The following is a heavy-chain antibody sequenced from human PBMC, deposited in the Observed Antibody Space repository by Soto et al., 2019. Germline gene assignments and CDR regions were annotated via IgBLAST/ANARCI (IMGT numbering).Heavy chain of an antibody. J-gene: IGHJ4*02. Sequence: KVSDNATRYAFTSYGISWVPQSPGQGLEWMGWISAYNGNTNYAQKLQRRVTMTTDTSTSTAYMELRSLRSDDTAVYYCARLGLMAVAGTEYQSPIDYWGQGTLVTVSS. CDR2: ISAYNGNT. D-gene: IGHD6-19*01. CDR1: RYAFTSYG. CDR3: ARLGLMAVAGTEYQSPIDY. V-gene: IGHV1-18*04.